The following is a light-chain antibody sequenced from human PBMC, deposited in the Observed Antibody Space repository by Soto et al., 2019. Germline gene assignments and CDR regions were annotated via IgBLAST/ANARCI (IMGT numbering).Light chain of an antibody. CDR2: GAS. J-gene: IGKJ4*01. CDR1: QSVSSD. Sequence: EIVMTQSPATLSVSPGERATLSCRASQSVSSDLAWYHQKPGQAPRLLIYGASTRATGIPARFSGSGSGTEFTLTINSLQSEDFAVYYCQQYNNWPLTFGGGTKGDIK. CDR3: QQYNNWPLT. V-gene: IGKV3-15*01.